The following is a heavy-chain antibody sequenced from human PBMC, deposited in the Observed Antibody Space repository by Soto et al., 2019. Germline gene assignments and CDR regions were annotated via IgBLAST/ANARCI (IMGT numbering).Heavy chain of an antibody. CDR1: GFTVSSNY. V-gene: IGHV3-53*01. CDR2: IYSGGST. CDR3: ARVELGSSWYRFDY. Sequence: EVQLVESGGGLIQPGGSLRLSCAASGFTVSSNYMSWVRQAPGKELEWVSVIYSGGSTYYADSVKGRFTISRDNSKNTLYLQMNSLRAEDTAVYYCARVELGSSWYRFDYGGQGTLVTVSS. D-gene: IGHD6-13*01. J-gene: IGHJ4*02.